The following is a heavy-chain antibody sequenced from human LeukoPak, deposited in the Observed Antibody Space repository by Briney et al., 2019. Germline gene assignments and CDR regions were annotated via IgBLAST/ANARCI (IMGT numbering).Heavy chain of an antibody. CDR1: GGTFSSYA. J-gene: IGHJ4*02. D-gene: IGHD2-15*01. V-gene: IGHV1-69*10. CDR2: IIPIFGIA. CDR3: ARDAYCSGGSCLPHAFDY. Sequence: GASVKVSCKASGGTFSSYAISWVRQAPGQGLEWMGGIIPIFGIANYAQKFQGRVTITADKSTSTAYMELSSLRSEDTAVYYCARDAYCSGGSCLPHAFDYWGQGTLVTVSS.